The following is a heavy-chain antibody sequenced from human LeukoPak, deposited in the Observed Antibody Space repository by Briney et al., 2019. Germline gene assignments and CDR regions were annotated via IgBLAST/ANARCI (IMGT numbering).Heavy chain of an antibody. V-gene: IGHV1-69*06. CDR1: GGTFSSYA. CDR2: IIPIFGTA. D-gene: IGHD2-15*01. CDR3: ARDLGPGYCSGGSCAAYGY. J-gene: IGHJ4*02. Sequence: ASVKVSCKASGGTFSSYAISWVRQAPGQGLEWMGGIIPIFGTANYAQKFQGRVTITADKSTSTPYMELSSLRSEDTAVYYCARDLGPGYCSGGSCAAYGYWGQGTLVTVSS.